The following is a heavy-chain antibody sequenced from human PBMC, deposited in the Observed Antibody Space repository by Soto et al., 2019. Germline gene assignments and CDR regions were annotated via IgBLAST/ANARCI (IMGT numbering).Heavy chain of an antibody. CDR1: GFTFSSYA. CDR2: ISYDGSNK. CDR3: ARDQLYYDFWSGYYPLHMDV. D-gene: IGHD3-3*01. Sequence: GGSLRLSCAASGFTFSSYAMHWVRQAPGKGLEWVAVISYDGSNKYYADSVKGRFTIPRDNSKNTLYLQMNSLRAEDTAVYYCARDQLYYDFWSGYYPLHMDVWGQGTTVTVSS. V-gene: IGHV3-30-3*01. J-gene: IGHJ6*02.